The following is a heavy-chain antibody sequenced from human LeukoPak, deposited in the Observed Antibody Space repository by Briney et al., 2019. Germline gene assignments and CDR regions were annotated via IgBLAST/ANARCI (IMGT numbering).Heavy chain of an antibody. Sequence: PSETLSLTCTVSGGSISDGGYYWSWIRQHPGKGLEWIGYIYNSWSTAYNPSLKSRVTISLDTSKNQFSLEMNSVTAADTAVYYCARVDTSTWSYYFGYWGQGTLVTVSS. V-gene: IGHV4-31*03. CDR1: GGSISDGGYY. CDR3: ARVDTSTWSYYFGY. D-gene: IGHD6-13*01. J-gene: IGHJ4*02. CDR2: IYNSWST.